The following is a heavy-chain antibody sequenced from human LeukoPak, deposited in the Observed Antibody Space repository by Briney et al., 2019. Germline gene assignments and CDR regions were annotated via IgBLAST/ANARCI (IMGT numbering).Heavy chain of an antibody. J-gene: IGHJ6*02. CDR1: GDSVSSNSAA. D-gene: IGHD7-27*01. V-gene: IGHV6-1*01. Sequence: SQTLSLTCAISGDSVSSNSAAWNRIRQSPSRGLEWLGRTHYRSKWYNDYAVSVKSRITINPDTSKNQFSLQLNSVTPEDTAVYYCARAGEGPDYYYYGMDVWGQGTTVTVSS. CDR3: ARAGEGPDYYYYGMDV. CDR2: THYRSKWYN.